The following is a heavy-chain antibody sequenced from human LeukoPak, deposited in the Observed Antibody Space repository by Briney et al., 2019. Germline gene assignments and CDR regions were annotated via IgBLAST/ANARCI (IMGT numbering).Heavy chain of an antibody. CDR2: ISWNSNSI. J-gene: IGHJ3*01. V-gene: IGHV3-9*01. D-gene: IGHD6-19*01. CDR3: AKDTHSSGWYGNAFDV. CDR1: GFMFVDYA. Sequence: GGSLRLSCAGSGFMFVDYAMHWVRQVPGKGLEWVSGISWNSNSIGYADSVKGRFTISRDNAENSLYLQMNSLRPEDTAFYYCAKDTHSSGWYGNAFDVWGQGTMVTVSS.